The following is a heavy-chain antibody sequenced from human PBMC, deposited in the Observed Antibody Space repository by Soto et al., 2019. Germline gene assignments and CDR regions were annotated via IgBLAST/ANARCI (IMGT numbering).Heavy chain of an antibody. CDR3: ARTTIFGVVTPFNWFDP. J-gene: IGHJ5*02. V-gene: IGHV4-59*08. CDR2: IYYSGST. Sequence: SETLSLTCTVSGGSISSYYWSWIRQPPGKGLEWIGYIYYSGSTNYNPSLKSRVTISVDTSKNQFSLKLSSVTAADTAVYYCARTTIFGVVTPFNWFDPWGQGTLVTVSS. CDR1: GGSISSYY. D-gene: IGHD3-3*01.